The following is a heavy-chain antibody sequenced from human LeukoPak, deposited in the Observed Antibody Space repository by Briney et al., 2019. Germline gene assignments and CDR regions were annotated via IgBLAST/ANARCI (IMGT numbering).Heavy chain of an antibody. D-gene: IGHD5-12*01. J-gene: IGHJ6*02. CDR3: ARGVKGGYDFLGSYHYGMDV. V-gene: IGHV1-8*02. Sequence: EASVKVSCKASGYTFTGYYMHWVRQAPGQGLEWMGWMNPNSGNTGYAQKFQGRVTMTRDTSITTAYMELSSLSSDDTALYYCARGVKGGYDFLGSYHYGMDVWGQGTTVTVSS. CDR1: GYTFTGYY. CDR2: MNPNSGNT.